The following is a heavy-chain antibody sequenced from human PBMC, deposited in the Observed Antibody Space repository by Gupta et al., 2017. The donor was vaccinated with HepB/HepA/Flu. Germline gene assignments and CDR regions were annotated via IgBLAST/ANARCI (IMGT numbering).Heavy chain of an antibody. CDR3: AREGPTYYYGSGSPQNYYMDV. J-gene: IGHJ6*03. Sequence: VAVIWYDGSNKYYADSVKGRFTISRDNSKNTRYLQMNSLRAEDTAVYYCAREGPTYYYGSGSPQNYYMDVWGKGTTVTVSS. D-gene: IGHD3-10*01. CDR2: IWYDGSNK. V-gene: IGHV3-33*01.